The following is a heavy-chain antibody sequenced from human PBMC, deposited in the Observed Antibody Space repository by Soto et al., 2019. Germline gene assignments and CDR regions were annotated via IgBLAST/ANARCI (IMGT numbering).Heavy chain of an antibody. V-gene: IGHV1-24*01. CDR2: FDPEDGET. CDR3: ARGGYYYGSGRSYYYYYMDV. J-gene: IGHJ6*03. D-gene: IGHD3-10*01. CDR1: GYTLTELS. Sequence: ASVKVSCKVSGYTLTELSMHWVRQAPGKGLGWMGGFDPEDGETIYAQKFQGRVTMTEDTSTSTAYMELSSLRSEDTAVYYCARGGYYYGSGRSYYYYYMDVWGKGTTVTVSS.